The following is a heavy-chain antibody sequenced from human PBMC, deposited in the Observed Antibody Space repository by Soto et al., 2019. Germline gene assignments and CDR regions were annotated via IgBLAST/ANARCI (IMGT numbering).Heavy chain of an antibody. D-gene: IGHD3-22*01. V-gene: IGHV1-2*02. J-gene: IGHJ4*02. Sequence: AAVKVSCKTSGYTFNGYYIHWVRQAPGQGLEWMGWINPISGGTNYAQKFQGRVTMTRDTSIATVYMDPSRLKSDDTAVYYCARNYYDSSDRDSLHDWGEGTLGT. CDR3: ARNYYDSSDRDSLHD. CDR1: GYTFNGYY. CDR2: INPISGGT.